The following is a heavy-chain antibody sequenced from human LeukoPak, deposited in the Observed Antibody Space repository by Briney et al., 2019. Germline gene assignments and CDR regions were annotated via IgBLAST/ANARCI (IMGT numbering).Heavy chain of an antibody. Sequence: SETLSLTCTVSGGSISSGDYYWSWIRQPPGKGLEWIGYIYYSGSTYYNPSLKSRVTISVDTSKNQFSLKLNSVAAADTAVYYCARTRGGYGDYTFDSWGQGTLVTVSS. D-gene: IGHD4-17*01. CDR1: GGSISSGDYY. J-gene: IGHJ4*02. CDR2: IYYSGST. CDR3: ARTRGGYGDYTFDS. V-gene: IGHV4-30-4*08.